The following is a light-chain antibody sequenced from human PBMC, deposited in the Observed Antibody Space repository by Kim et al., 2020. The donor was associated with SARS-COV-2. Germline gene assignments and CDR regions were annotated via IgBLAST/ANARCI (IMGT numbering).Light chain of an antibody. CDR1: NSDIGAYNR. CDR3: SSYTTTGNFKI. J-gene: IGLJ2*01. Sequence: QSALTQPASVSGSPGQSITIPCTGTNSDIGAYNRVSWYQQHPGKAPKLVIYNVGNRPSGISDRFSGSKSGNTASLTISGLQAEDEADYYCSSYTTTGNFKIFGGGSRLTVL. V-gene: IGLV2-14*03. CDR2: NVG.